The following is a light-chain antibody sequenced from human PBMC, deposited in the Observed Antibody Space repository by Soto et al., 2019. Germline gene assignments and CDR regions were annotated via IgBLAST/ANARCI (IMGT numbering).Light chain of an antibody. CDR2: GAS. Sequence: EIEMTQSPATLSVSPGERVTLSCRASQSLSSNLAWYQQKPGQAPRLLIYGASTRATGIPARFSGSGSGTEYTLTISSLQPEDFATYYCQQHGQWPITFGQGTRLEIK. J-gene: IGKJ5*01. CDR3: QQHGQWPIT. CDR1: QSLSSN. V-gene: IGKV3-15*01.